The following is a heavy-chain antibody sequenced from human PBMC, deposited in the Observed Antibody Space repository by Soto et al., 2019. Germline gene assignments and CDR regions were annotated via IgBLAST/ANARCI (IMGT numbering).Heavy chain of an antibody. Sequence: GASVKVSCKASGYTFTGYYMHWVRQAPGQGLEWMGWINPNSGGTNYAQRFQGRVTMTRDTSISTAYMELSRLRSDDTAVYYCARRSGQQLVSASDYWGQGTLVTVSS. J-gene: IGHJ4*02. CDR2: INPNSGGT. V-gene: IGHV1-2*02. D-gene: IGHD6-13*01. CDR3: ARRSGQQLVSASDY. CDR1: GYTFTGYY.